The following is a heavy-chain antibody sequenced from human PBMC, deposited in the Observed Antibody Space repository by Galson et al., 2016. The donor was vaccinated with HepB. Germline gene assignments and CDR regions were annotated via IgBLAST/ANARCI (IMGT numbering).Heavy chain of an antibody. D-gene: IGHD2-8*02. Sequence: LSLTCTVSGGSISSSSYYWGWIRQPPGKGLEWVGSIFYSGSTSYNPSLMSRVTISVDTSKSQFSLRLNSVTAADTANYYCARRRSYWYYFDYWGQGTLVTVSS. V-gene: IGHV4-39*01. CDR1: GGSISSSSYY. CDR2: IFYSGST. J-gene: IGHJ4*02. CDR3: ARRRSYWYYFDY.